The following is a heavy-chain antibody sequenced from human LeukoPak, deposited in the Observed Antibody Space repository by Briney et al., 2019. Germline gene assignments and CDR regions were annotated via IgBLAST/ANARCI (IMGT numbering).Heavy chain of an antibody. CDR1: GFTFSSYA. D-gene: IGHD6-13*01. CDR3: AKEGDSSSWYDLYDY. Sequence: GGSLRLSCAASGFTFSSYAMSWVRQAPGKGLEWVSVISGSGDSTYYADSVKGRFTISRDNSKNTLYLQMNSLRAEDTAVYYCAKEGDSSSWYDLYDYWGQGTLVTVSS. V-gene: IGHV3-23*01. CDR2: ISGSGDST. J-gene: IGHJ4*02.